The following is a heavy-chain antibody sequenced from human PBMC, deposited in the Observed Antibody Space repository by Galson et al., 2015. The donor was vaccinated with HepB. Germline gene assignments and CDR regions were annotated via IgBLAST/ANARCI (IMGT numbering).Heavy chain of an antibody. D-gene: IGHD1-26*01. Sequence: SLRLSCAASGFTFGNAWMYWVRQAPGKGLEWVGRIKSKTDGETTDYAAPVKGRFTISRDDSKNTLYLQMNSLKTEDTAIYYCTTLGGGVKSWGQGTLVTVSS. V-gene: IGHV3-15*01. J-gene: IGHJ5*02. CDR2: IKSKTDGETT. CDR3: TTLGGGVKS. CDR1: GFTFGNAW.